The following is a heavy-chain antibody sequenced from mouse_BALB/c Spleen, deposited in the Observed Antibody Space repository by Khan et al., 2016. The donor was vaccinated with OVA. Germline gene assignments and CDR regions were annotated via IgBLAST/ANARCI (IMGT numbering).Heavy chain of an antibody. CDR1: RYTFTDYI. Sequence: VKLLESGPEVVKPGASLKVSCKASRYTFTDYIIGWVKQSTRQGLEWIGDIVPGSDTPYYNEKFKDKATLTADKSSNTAYMQLSSLTTEDSAVYFCARGCYSAFSYWGQGTLVTVSA. CDR3: ARGCYSAFSY. V-gene: IGHV1-77*01. D-gene: IGHD2-12*01. J-gene: IGHJ3*01. CDR2: IVPGSDTP.